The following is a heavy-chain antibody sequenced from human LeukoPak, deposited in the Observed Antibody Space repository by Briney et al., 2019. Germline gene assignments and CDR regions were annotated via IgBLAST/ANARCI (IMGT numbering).Heavy chain of an antibody. D-gene: IGHD1-26*01. J-gene: IGHJ4*02. CDR2: IDLSGSTL. Sequence: GGSLRLSCAASGFTFSSYTMNWVRQAPGKGLEWVSYIDLSGSTLYYVDSVKGRFTISRDNAKNSLYLQMNSLRAEDTAVYYCARDNRWELPVDYWGQGTLVTVSS. CDR1: GFTFSSYT. V-gene: IGHV3-48*04. CDR3: ARDNRWELPVDY.